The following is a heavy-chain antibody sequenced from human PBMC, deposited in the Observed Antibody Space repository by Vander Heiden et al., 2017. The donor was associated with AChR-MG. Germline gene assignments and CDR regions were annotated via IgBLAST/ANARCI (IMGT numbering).Heavy chain of an antibody. Sequence: QVQLQESGPGLVKPSETLSLTCTVSGGSISSYYWSWIRQPPGKGLEWIGYIYYSGSTNYNPSLKSRVTISVDTSKNQFSLKLSSVTAADTAVYYCARDGGRPIWGQGTMVTVSS. D-gene: IGHD3-3*01. CDR2: IYYSGST. V-gene: IGHV4-59*01. CDR1: GGSISSYY. J-gene: IGHJ3*02. CDR3: ARDGGRPI.